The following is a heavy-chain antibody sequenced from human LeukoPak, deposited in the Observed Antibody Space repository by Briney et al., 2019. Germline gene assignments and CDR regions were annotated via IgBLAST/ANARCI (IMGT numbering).Heavy chain of an antibody. D-gene: IGHD2-2*01. CDR3: ARGPYCSGTSCYRPYYYYYGMDV. CDR1: GGSFSGYY. V-gene: IGHV4-34*01. J-gene: IGHJ6*02. CDR2: INHSGST. Sequence: PSETLSLTCAVYGGSFSGYYWSWIRQPPGKGLEWIGEINHSGSTNYNPSLKSRVTISVDTSKNQFSLKLSSVTAADTAVYYCARGPYCSGTSCYRPYYYYYGMDVWGQGTTVTVSS.